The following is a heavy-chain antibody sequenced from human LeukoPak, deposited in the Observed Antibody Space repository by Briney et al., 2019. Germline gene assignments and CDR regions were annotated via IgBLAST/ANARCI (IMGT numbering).Heavy chain of an antibody. V-gene: IGHV3-74*01. CDR2: IDTDGSFT. CDR3: IRGTVGAPGNDY. Sequence: GGSLRLSCAASGFTFSSYWMHWVRQAPGKGLVWVSRIDTDGSFTSYADSVRGRFTISRDNAKNTLYLQMSSLRAEDTAVYYCIRGTVGAPGNDYWGQGTLVAVSS. D-gene: IGHD1-26*01. J-gene: IGHJ4*02. CDR1: GFTFSSYW.